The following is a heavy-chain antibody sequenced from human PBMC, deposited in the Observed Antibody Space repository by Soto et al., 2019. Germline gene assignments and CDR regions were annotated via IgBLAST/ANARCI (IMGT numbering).Heavy chain of an antibody. V-gene: IGHV3-15*01. CDR3: TTFIAAAGTGGMDV. CDR1: GFTFSNAW. J-gene: IGHJ6*02. D-gene: IGHD6-13*01. CDR2: IKSKTDGGTT. Sequence: GSLRLSCAASGFTFSNAWMSWVRQAPGKGLEWVGRIKSKTDGGTTDYAAPVKGRFTISRDDSKNTLYLQMNSLKTEDTAVYYCTTFIAAAGTGGMDVWGQGTTVTVSS.